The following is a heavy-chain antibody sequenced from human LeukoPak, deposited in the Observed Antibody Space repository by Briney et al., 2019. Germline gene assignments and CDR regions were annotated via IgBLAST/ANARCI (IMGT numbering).Heavy chain of an antibody. Sequence: SETLSLTCTVSGASISRYYWSWLRQRPGEGVEWIGYIYYSGSTNYNPSLKSRVTISVDTSKNQFSLKLSSVTAADTAVYYCARGRGLYYFDYWGQGTLVTVSS. CDR1: GASISRYY. J-gene: IGHJ4*02. D-gene: IGHD1-26*01. CDR3: ARGRGLYYFDY. V-gene: IGHV4-59*01. CDR2: IYYSGST.